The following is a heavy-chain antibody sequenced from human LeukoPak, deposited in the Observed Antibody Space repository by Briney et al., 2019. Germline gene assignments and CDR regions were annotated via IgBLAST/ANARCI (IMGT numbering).Heavy chain of an antibody. CDR3: ARGYCSGGSCYSSSDPHFDY. V-gene: IGHV4-30-4*01. Sequence: MSSQTLSLTCTVSGGSISSGDYYWSWIRQPPGKGLEWIGYIYYSGSTYYNPSLKIRVTISVDTSENQFSLKLSSVTAADTAVYYCARGYCSGGSCYSSSDPHFDYWGQGTLVTVSS. CDR1: GGSISSGDYY. D-gene: IGHD2-15*01. J-gene: IGHJ4*02. CDR2: IYYSGST.